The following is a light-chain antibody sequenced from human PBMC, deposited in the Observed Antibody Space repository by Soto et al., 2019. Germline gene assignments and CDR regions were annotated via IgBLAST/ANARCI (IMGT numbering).Light chain of an antibody. V-gene: IGKV1-5*01. Sequence: DIQMTQSPSTLSASVGDTVTITCRASESIDNWLAWYQQKPGKDPKLLIFADSTLVRGVPSRFSGRGSGTEFTLTISSLQADDYATFYCQQYHTDWTFGQGTKVDIK. CDR2: ADS. CDR3: QQYHTDWT. CDR1: ESIDNW. J-gene: IGKJ1*01.